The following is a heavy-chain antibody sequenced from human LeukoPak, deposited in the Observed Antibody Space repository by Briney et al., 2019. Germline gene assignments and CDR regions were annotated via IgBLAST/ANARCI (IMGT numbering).Heavy chain of an antibody. V-gene: IGHV4-59*08. CDR2: MNYSGSA. D-gene: IGHD6-19*01. J-gene: IGHJ6*01. CDR3: ARWYSSGWAIYG. Sequence: LSVTLSLTCTVSGGTISSYYWNWIRQPPGKGLDWIGYMNYSGSAKYNPSLMSRVSISVDPSKNQFSLKPSSATAADTAVYYCARWYSSGWAIYGWGKGTTV. CDR1: GGTISSYY.